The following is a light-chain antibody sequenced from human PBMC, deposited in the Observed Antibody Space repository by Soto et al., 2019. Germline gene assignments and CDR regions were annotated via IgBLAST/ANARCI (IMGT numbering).Light chain of an antibody. J-gene: IGKJ1*01. Sequence: DILLTQSPDSLAVSLGERATINCTSSHNLLYKSNKKNYLAWYQQKIGQSPQLLIYWASARESAVPDRFSGSGSGTDFTLTISSLQPEDVDVYYCQQYYGAPHTFGQGTKV. CDR3: QQYYGAPHT. V-gene: IGKV4-1*01. CDR1: HNLLYKSNKKNY. CDR2: WAS.